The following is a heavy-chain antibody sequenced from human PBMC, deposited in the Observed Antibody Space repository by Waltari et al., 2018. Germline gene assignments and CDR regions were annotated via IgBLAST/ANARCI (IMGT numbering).Heavy chain of an antibody. CDR1: GYY. V-gene: IGHV4-34*01. CDR3: ARGRVTYWFDP. CDR2: IIHSGST. J-gene: IGHJ5*02. D-gene: IGHD4-4*01. Sequence: GYYWTWIRPPPGKGLGWIEEIIHSGSTNYNPSLKSRVTISVDTSKNQFSLKLSSVTAADTAVYYCARGRVTYWFDPWGQGTLVTVSS.